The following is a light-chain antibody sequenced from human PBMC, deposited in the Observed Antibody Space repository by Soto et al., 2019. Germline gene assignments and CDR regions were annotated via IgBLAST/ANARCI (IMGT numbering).Light chain of an antibody. CDR1: QDIRNF. Sequence: DIQMTQSPSSLSASVGDRVTITCQASQDIRNFLNWYQQKPGKAPKLLIYDASRLGTGVPSRFSVSGSGTDFTVTITSLQPEDIATYYCQQYDILPLTFGGGSKVEIK. CDR2: DAS. CDR3: QQYDILPLT. J-gene: IGKJ4*01. V-gene: IGKV1-33*01.